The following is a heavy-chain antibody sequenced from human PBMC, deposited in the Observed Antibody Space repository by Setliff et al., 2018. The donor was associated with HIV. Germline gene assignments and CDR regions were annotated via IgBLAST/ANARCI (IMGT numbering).Heavy chain of an antibody. V-gene: IGHV4-39*01. CDR2: IYYSGST. CDR3: ARHVDIVVVVAAPSFDY. D-gene: IGHD2-15*01. CDR1: GGSISSSSYY. J-gene: IGHJ4*02. Sequence: SETLSLTCTVSGGSISSSSYYWGWIRQPPGKGLEWIGSIYYSGSTYYNPPLKSRVTISVDTSKNQFSLKLSSVTAADTAVYYCARHVDIVVVVAAPSFDYWGQGTLVTVSS.